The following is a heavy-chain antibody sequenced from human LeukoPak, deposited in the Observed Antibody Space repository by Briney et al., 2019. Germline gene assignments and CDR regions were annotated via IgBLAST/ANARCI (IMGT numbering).Heavy chain of an antibody. V-gene: IGHV1-2*02. J-gene: IGHJ4*02. Sequence: ASVKVSCRASGYTFTGYYMHWVRQASGQGLEWMGWINPNSGGTNYAQKFQGRVTMTRDTSISTAYMELSRLRSDDTAVYYCARGTVDIVAFDYWGQGTLVTVSS. CDR1: GYTFTGYY. CDR2: INPNSGGT. CDR3: ARGTVDIVAFDY. D-gene: IGHD5-12*01.